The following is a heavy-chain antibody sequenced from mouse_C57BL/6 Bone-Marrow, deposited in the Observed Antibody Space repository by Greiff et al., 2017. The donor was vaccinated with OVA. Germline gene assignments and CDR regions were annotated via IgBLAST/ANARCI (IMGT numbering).Heavy chain of an antibody. D-gene: IGHD1-1*01. CDR1: GYTFTSYG. Sequence: VQLQQSGAELARPGASVKLSCKASGYTFTSYGISWVKQRTGQGLEWIGEIYPRSGNTYYNEKFTGKATLTADKSSSTAYMELRSLTSEDSAVYFCARFYYYGYWYFYVWGTGTTVTVSS. CDR2: IYPRSGNT. J-gene: IGHJ1*03. V-gene: IGHV1-81*01. CDR3: ARFYYYGYWYFYV.